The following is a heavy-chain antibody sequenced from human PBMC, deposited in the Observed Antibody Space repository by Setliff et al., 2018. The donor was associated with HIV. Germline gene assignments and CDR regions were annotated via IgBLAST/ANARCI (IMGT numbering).Heavy chain of an antibody. CDR3: AKVGDYSGFGEFAALDS. V-gene: IGHV1-2*06. Sequence: ASVKVSCKAPGYSFTDYYIHWVRQAPGQGLEWVGRISPNSGGTNYAVKFQGRVTMTRDTSITTVYMEVSRLTFDDTAFYYCAKVGDYSGFGEFAALDSWGQGTLVTVSS. D-gene: IGHD3-10*01. CDR2: ISPNSGGT. J-gene: IGHJ4*02. CDR1: GYSFTDYY.